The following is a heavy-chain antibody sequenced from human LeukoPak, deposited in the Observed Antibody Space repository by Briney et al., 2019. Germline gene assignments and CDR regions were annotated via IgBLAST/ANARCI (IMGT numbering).Heavy chain of an antibody. V-gene: IGHV4-38-2*01. J-gene: IGHJ4*02. CDR3: ARNRSEPLGNGGSFDS. CDR2: IYNSGST. D-gene: IGHD3-16*01. CDR1: GYSISSGDY. Sequence: SETLSLTCAVSGYSISSGDYWGWIRQPPGKGLEWIGSIYNSGSTYYNPSLKRRVTISVDTSKRQFSLTLSSVTAADTAVYYCARNRSEPLGNGGSFDSWGQGTLVTVSS.